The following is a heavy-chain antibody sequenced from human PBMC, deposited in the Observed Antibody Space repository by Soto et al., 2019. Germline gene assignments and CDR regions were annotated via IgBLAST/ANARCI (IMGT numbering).Heavy chain of an antibody. CDR2: IWYDGSNK. CDR1: GFTFSSYG. Sequence: GSLRLSCAASGFTFSSYGMHWVRQAPGKGLEWVAVIWYDGSNKYYADSVKGRFTISRDNSKNTLYLQMNSLRAEDTAVYYCAGPKLDLYSGSYYGHYYYGMDVWGQGTTVTVSS. V-gene: IGHV3-33*01. J-gene: IGHJ6*02. D-gene: IGHD1-26*01. CDR3: AGPKLDLYSGSYYGHYYYGMDV.